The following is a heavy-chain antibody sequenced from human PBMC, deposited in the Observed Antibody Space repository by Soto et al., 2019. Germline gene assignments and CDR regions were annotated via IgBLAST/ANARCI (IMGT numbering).Heavy chain of an antibody. CDR2: IYPGDSDT. V-gene: IGHV5-51*01. Sequence: GESLKISCKGSGYSFTSYWIGWVRQMPGKGLEWMGIIYPGDSDTRYSPSFQGQVTISADKSISTAYLQWSSLKASDTAMYYCARLPGGYSGYDYAFDYWGQGTLVTVSS. CDR1: GYSFTSYW. J-gene: IGHJ4*02. CDR3: ARLPGGYSGYDYAFDY. D-gene: IGHD5-12*01.